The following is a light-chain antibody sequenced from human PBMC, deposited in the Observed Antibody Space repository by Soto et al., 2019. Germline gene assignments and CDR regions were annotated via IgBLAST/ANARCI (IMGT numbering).Light chain of an antibody. Sequence: QSVLTQPASVSESPGQSITISCTGTGSDVGGYNYVSWYQQHPGKAPKLMIYDVSNRPSGVSNRFSGSKSGNTASLTISGLQAEDEADYYCSSYTSSSTRVFGTGTKVTVL. CDR3: SSYTSSSTRV. V-gene: IGLV2-14*01. J-gene: IGLJ1*01. CDR2: DVS. CDR1: GSDVGGYNY.